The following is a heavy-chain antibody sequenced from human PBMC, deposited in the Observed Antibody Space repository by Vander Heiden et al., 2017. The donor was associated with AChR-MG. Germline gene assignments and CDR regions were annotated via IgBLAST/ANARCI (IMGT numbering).Heavy chain of an antibody. CDR2: IYSGGST. J-gene: IGHJ6*02. CDR1: GFTVSSNY. D-gene: IGHD1-26*01. V-gene: IGHV3-66*01. CDR3: ARASGSYSIYYYGMDV. Sequence: VQLVESGGGLVQPGGSLRLSCPASGFTVSSNYMGWVGQAPGKGLEWVSVIYSGGSTYYADSVKGRFTISRDNSKNTLYLQMNSLRAEDTAVYYCARASGSYSIYYYGMDVWGQGTTVTVSS.